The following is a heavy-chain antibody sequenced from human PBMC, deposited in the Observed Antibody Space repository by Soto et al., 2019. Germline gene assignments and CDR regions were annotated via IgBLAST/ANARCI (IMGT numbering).Heavy chain of an antibody. D-gene: IGHD4-17*01. V-gene: IGHV1-69*12. Sequence: QVQLVQSGAEVKKPGSSVKVSCKASGGTFSSYAISWVRQAPGQGLEWMGGIIPIFGTANYAQKFQGRVTITADESTRTAYMELSSLRSEDTAVYYCARAVMTTVTTYYYYGMDVWGQGTTVTVSS. CDR1: GGTFSSYA. CDR3: ARAVMTTVTTYYYYGMDV. CDR2: IIPIFGTA. J-gene: IGHJ6*02.